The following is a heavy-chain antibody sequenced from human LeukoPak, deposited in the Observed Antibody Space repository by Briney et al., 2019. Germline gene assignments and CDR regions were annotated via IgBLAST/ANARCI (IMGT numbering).Heavy chain of an antibody. V-gene: IGHV3-30-3*01. J-gene: IGHJ4*02. CDR2: ISYDGSNK. CDR3: AKDPTITMIVVVPRGHFDY. D-gene: IGHD3-22*01. CDR1: GFTFNSYA. Sequence: GGSLRLSCAASGFTFNSYAMHWVRQAPGRGLEWVAVISYDGSNKYYADSVKGRFTISRDNSKNTLYLQMNSLRAEDTAVYYCAKDPTITMIVVVPRGHFDYWGQGTLVTVSS.